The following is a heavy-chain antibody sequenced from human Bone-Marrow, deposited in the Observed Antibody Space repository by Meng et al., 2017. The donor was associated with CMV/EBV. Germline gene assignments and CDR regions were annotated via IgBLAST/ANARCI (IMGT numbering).Heavy chain of an antibody. CDR2: IYYSGST. J-gene: IGHJ6*01. V-gene: IGHV4-39*07. D-gene: IGHD3-3*01. CDR1: GDSISSSSYY. CDR3: ARDRHQALYDDFWSGTKNYYYYYGMAV. Sequence: GSLRLSCTVSGDSISSSSYYWGWIRQPPGKGLEWIGSIYYSGSTYYNPSLKSRVTISVDTSKNQFSLKLSSVTAADTAVYYCARDRHQALYDDFWSGTKNYYYYYGMAVWGQGNTV.